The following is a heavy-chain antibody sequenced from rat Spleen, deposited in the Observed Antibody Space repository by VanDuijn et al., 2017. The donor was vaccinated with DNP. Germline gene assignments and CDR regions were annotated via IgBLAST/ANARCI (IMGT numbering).Heavy chain of an antibody. Sequence: EVQLVEVGGGLVQPGRSLKFSCVASGFTFSRYWMTWIRQVPGKGLEWVASITSSGGSTYYPDSVKGRFTISRDNAKNTLYLQMDSLRSEDSATFYCITHNNYDCWGQGVMVTVSS. CDR3: ITHNNYDC. CDR1: GFTFSRYW. D-gene: IGHD1-10*01. V-gene: IGHV5-31*01. CDR2: ITSSGGST. J-gene: IGHJ2*01.